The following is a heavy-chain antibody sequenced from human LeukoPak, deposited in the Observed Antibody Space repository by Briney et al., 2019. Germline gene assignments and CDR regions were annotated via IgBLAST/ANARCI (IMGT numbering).Heavy chain of an antibody. J-gene: IGHJ6*03. Sequence: SETLSLTCTVSGGSISIYYWSWIRQPPGKGLEWIGYIYYSGSTNYKSSLKSRVTISVDTSKNQFSLKLSSVTAEDTAVYYCARTTEGGYSNGYFYYYYMDVWGKGTPVTISS. CDR1: GGSISIYY. CDR3: ARTTEGGYSNGYFYYYYMDV. V-gene: IGHV4-59*01. D-gene: IGHD4-11*01. CDR2: IYYSGST.